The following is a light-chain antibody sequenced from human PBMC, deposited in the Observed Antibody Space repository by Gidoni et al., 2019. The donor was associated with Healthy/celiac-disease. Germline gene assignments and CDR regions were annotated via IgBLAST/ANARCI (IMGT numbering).Light chain of an antibody. V-gene: IGKV4-1*01. J-gene: IGKJ3*01. CDR2: WAS. Sequence: DIVMTQSPDSMAVSLGESATINCKSSQSVLYSSNNKNYLTWYQQKPGQPPKLLIYWASTRESGVPDRFSGSGSGTDFTLSINSLQAEDVAVYYCQQYYSTPRTFXPXTKVDIK. CDR3: QQYYSTPRT. CDR1: QSVLYSSNNKNY.